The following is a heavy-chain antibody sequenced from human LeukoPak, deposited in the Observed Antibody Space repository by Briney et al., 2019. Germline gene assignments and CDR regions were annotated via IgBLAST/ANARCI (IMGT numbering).Heavy chain of an antibody. Sequence: SETLSLTCTVSGGSIRNYYWSWIRQPPGKGLEWIGYIYYSGSTNYNPSLKSRVTISVDTSKNQFSLKLSSVTAADTAVYYCARGGYYGSGRSNKFYYYYYMDVWGKGTTVTISS. V-gene: IGHV4-59*01. J-gene: IGHJ6*03. CDR2: IYYSGST. CDR3: ARGGYYGSGRSNKFYYYYYMDV. D-gene: IGHD3-10*01. CDR1: GGSIRNYY.